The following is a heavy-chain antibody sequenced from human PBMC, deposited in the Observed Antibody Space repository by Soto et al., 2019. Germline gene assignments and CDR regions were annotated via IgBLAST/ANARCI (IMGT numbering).Heavy chain of an antibody. CDR1: GYNFDTYW. V-gene: IGHV5-10-1*01. D-gene: IGHD6-13*01. J-gene: IGHJ6*02. Sequence: GSLKISCKGSGYNFDTYWINWVRQTPGKGLEWMGRIDPIDSKTKYSPSLEGHITISVDKSISTTYLQWSSLKASDTAIYYCARRIAAASGYYYYAFDVWGQGTAVTVSS. CDR2: IDPIDSKT. CDR3: ARRIAAASGYYYYAFDV.